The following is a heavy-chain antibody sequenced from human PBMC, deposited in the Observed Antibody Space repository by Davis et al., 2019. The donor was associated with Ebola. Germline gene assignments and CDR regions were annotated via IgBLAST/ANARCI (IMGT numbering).Heavy chain of an antibody. D-gene: IGHD3-10*01. CDR2: IRTRTNRYAT. Sequence: GESLKISCATSGFTFSVSAIHWVRQASGKGLEWVGRIRTRTNRYATAYAASVKGRFTISRDDSKNTAYLQMNSLKTEDTAVYYCTKNGERGVDYWGQGTLVTVSS. CDR1: GFTFSVSA. J-gene: IGHJ4*02. V-gene: IGHV3-73*01. CDR3: TKNGERGVDY.